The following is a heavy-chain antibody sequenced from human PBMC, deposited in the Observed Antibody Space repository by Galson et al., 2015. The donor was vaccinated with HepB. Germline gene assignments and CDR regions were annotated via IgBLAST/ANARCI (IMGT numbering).Heavy chain of an antibody. CDR2: ISANSGNT. CDR3: AGDVLYAFEM. Sequence: SVKVSCKASGYAFTSNGISWVRQAPGQGLEWMGWISANSGNTNYAQKFQDRVTMTTEKSTSTAYMELRSLTSDDTAVYYCAGDVLYAFEMWGQGTTVTVSS. J-gene: IGHJ3*02. CDR1: GYAFTSNG. V-gene: IGHV1-18*01. D-gene: IGHD2-8*01.